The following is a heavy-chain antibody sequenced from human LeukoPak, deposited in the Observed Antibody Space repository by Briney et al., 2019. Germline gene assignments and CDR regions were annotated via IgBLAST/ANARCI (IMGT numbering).Heavy chain of an antibody. Sequence: GASVKVSCKASGYTFTSYAMHWVRQAPGQRLEWMGWINAGNGNTKYSQKFQGRVTITRDTSASTAYMELSSLRSEDTAVCYCARGDLGYSGYDFDYWGQGTLVTVSS. CDR1: GYTFTSYA. J-gene: IGHJ4*02. CDR2: INAGNGNT. CDR3: ARGDLGYSGYDFDY. V-gene: IGHV1-3*01. D-gene: IGHD5-12*01.